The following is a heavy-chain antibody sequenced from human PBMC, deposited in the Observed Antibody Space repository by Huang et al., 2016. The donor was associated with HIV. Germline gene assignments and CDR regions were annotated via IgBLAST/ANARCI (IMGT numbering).Heavy chain of an antibody. J-gene: IGHJ1*01. V-gene: IGHV1-69*13. Sequence: QVQLVQSGAEVKKPGSSVKVSCKASGGTFNSQTVSWVRQAHGQGLEWMGVSIPISGTANYAQKFQGRVTITADDSTSTAHMELSSLTSEDTAMYYCARDGGRGYSYGYMDSWGQGTLVTVSS. CDR1: GGTFNSQT. D-gene: IGHD5-18*01. CDR2: SIPISGTA. CDR3: ARDGGRGYSYGYMDS.